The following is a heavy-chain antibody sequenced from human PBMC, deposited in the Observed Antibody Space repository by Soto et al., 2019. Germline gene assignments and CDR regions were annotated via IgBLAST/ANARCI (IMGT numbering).Heavy chain of an antibody. CDR3: ANFYYDSSGYYGAFDS. V-gene: IGHV4-39*02. CDR2: IHYSGRT. J-gene: IGHJ4*02. CDR1: GGSISSDSYY. Sequence: SETLSLTCTVSGGSISSDSYYWVWIRQPPRKGLEWIGSIHYSGRTYYNPSLKSRVTISVDTSEKHFSLKVNSVTAADTAVYYCANFYYDSSGYYGAFDSWGQGTLVTVSS. D-gene: IGHD3-22*01.